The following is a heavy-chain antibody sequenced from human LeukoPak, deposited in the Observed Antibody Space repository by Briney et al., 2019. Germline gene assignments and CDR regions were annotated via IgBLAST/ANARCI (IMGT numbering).Heavy chain of an antibody. J-gene: IGHJ5*02. CDR3: ARGYYGSGSYYNVGDPHGWFDP. D-gene: IGHD3-10*01. Sequence: SSETLSLTCTVSGGSISSYYWSWIRQPPGKGLEWIGYIYYSGSTNYNPSLKSRVTISVDTSKNQFSLKLSSVAAADTAVYYCARGYYGSGSYYNVGDPHGWFDPWGQGTLVTVSS. V-gene: IGHV4-59*01. CDR2: IYYSGST. CDR1: GGSISSYY.